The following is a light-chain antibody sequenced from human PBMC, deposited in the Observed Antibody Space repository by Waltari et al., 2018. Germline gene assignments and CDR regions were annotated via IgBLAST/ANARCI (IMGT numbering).Light chain of an antibody. J-gene: IGKJ5*01. V-gene: IGKV4-1*01. CDR3: QQYYSIPIT. Sequence: DIVMTQSPDSLAVSLGERATINCQSSQSIFYNSNNKNYLAWYQQKPGQPPKLLIYWASARESGVPDRFSGSGSGTDFTLTISSLQAEDVAVYCCQQYYSIPITFGQGTRLEIK. CDR2: WAS. CDR1: QSIFYNSNNKNY.